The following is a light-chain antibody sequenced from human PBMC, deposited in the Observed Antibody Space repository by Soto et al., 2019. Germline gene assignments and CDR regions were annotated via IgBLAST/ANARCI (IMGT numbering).Light chain of an antibody. J-gene: IGLJ1*01. CDR2: EGS. V-gene: IGLV2-23*01. CDR3: CSYAGSSTFYV. Sequence: QSALTQPASVSGSPGQSITISCTGTSSDGGSYNLVSWYQQHPGKATKLMIYEGSKRPSGVSNRFSGSKSGNTASLTISGLHAEDEADYYCCSYAGSSTFYVFVTRTKLTVL. CDR1: SSDGGSYNL.